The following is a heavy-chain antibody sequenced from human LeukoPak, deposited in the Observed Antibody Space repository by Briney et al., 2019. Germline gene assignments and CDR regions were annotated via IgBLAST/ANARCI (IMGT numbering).Heavy chain of an antibody. J-gene: IGHJ3*02. D-gene: IGHD1-1*01. Sequence: SETLSLTCTVSGGSISSYYWSWIRQPPGKGLEWIGYIYYSGSTNYNPSLKSRVTISVDTSKNQFSLKLSSVTAADTAVYYCARSGWKVTAFDIWGQGTMVTVSS. V-gene: IGHV4-59*01. CDR3: ARSGWKVTAFDI. CDR1: GGSISSYY. CDR2: IYYSGST.